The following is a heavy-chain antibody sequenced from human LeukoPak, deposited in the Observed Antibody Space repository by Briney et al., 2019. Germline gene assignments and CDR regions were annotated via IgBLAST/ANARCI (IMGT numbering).Heavy chain of an antibody. J-gene: IGHJ4*02. Sequence: SETLSLTCTVSGGSISSSNYHWGWIRQPPGEGLEWIGTIFYSGSTYYNPSLKSRVTISVDTSKNQFSVKLGSVTAADTAVYYCARRPYNSGFDYWGQGTLVTVSS. D-gene: IGHD3-10*01. CDR2: IFYSGST. V-gene: IGHV4-39*01. CDR3: ARRPYNSGFDY. CDR1: GGSISSSNYH.